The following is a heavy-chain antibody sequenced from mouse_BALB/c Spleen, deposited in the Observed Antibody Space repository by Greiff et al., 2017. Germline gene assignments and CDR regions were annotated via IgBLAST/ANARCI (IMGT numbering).Heavy chain of an antibody. D-gene: IGHD2-1*01. CDR3: ARRGNSFAY. Sequence: ESGPGLVKPSQSLSLTCSVTGYSITSGYYWNWIRQFPGNKLEWMGYISYDGSNNYNPSLKNRISITRDTSKNQFFLKLNSVTTEDTATYYCARRGNSFAYWGQGTLVTVSA. CDR1: GYSITSGYY. J-gene: IGHJ3*01. CDR2: ISYDGSN. V-gene: IGHV3-6*02.